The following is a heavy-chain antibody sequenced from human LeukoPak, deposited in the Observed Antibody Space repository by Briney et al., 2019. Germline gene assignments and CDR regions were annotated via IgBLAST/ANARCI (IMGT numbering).Heavy chain of an antibody. D-gene: IGHD6-19*01. CDR2: ILYTGST. V-gene: IGHV4-59*08. J-gene: IGHJ5*02. CDR3: TRKAVADNGYNWFDP. CDR1: GGSISTYY. Sequence: PSETLSLACAVSGGSISTYYWNWIRQPPGKVLEWIGYILYTGSTIYNPSLKSRVTMSVDTSKNQFSLKLTSVTAEDTAVYYCTRKAVADNGYNWFDPWGQGTLVTVSS.